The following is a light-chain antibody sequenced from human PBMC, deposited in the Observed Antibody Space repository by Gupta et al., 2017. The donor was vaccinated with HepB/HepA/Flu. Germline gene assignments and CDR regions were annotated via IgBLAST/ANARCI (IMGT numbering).Light chain of an antibody. CDR2: DAS. CDR1: RSVFVY. Sequence: IVLTQSPATLSLSPGDRATLSCRASRSVFVYLAWYQQRPGQAPRLLIYDASNRATGIPARFSGSGSGTDFTLSISSREPEDVAVYYCQQRNSWPSLTFGGGTKVEIK. V-gene: IGKV3-11*01. J-gene: IGKJ4*01. CDR3: QQRNSWPSLT.